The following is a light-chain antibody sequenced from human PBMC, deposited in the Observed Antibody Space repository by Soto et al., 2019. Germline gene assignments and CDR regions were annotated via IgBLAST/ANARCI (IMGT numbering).Light chain of an antibody. Sequence: QSALTQPASVSGSPGQSITISCTGTSRDIGNYNYVSWYQHHPGKAPKLMIYEVTSRPSGVSDRFSGSKSGMTASLTISGLQPEDEADYFCASYRSASTLVGFGTGTKVTVL. V-gene: IGLV2-14*01. CDR1: SRDIGNYNY. J-gene: IGLJ1*01. CDR3: ASYRSASTLVG. CDR2: EVT.